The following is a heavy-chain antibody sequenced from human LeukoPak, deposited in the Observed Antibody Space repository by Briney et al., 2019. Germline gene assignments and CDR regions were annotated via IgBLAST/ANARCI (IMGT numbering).Heavy chain of an antibody. Sequence: GGSLRLSCAASGFTVSSNYMSWVRQAPGKGLEWVSVIYSGGSTYYADSVKGRFTISRDNSKSTLYIQMNSLRVEDTAVYYCAKTGNPATGDYWGQGTLVTVSS. J-gene: IGHJ4*02. D-gene: IGHD1-1*01. CDR1: GFTVSSNY. V-gene: IGHV3-53*01. CDR2: IYSGGST. CDR3: AKTGNPATGDY.